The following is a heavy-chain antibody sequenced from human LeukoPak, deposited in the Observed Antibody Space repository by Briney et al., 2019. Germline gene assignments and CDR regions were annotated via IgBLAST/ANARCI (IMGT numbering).Heavy chain of an antibody. CDR3: ARGLWFGESRPYYYDY. Sequence: PSETLSLTCAVYGGSFSGYYWSWLRQPPGKGLEWIGEINDSGSTNYNPSLKSRVTIPVDTSMNQFSLKLSSVTAADTAEYYCARGLWFGESRPYYYDYWGQGNLVTVST. D-gene: IGHD3-10*01. J-gene: IGHJ4*02. V-gene: IGHV4-34*01. CDR2: INDSGST. CDR1: GGSFSGYY.